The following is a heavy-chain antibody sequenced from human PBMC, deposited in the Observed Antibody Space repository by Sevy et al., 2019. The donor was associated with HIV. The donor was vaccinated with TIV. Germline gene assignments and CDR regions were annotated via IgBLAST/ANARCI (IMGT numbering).Heavy chain of an antibody. CDR1: GFTFSSYW. V-gene: IGHV3-7*01. J-gene: IGHJ4*02. Sequence: GGSLRLSCAASGFTFSSYWMTWVRQAPGKGLEWVANMRQDGSEKYYVDSVKGRFTISRDNAKNSLYLQMNSLRAEDTAVYYCARGIYGSGSRLELGYWGQGTLVTVSS. CDR2: MRQDGSEK. D-gene: IGHD3-10*01. CDR3: ARGIYGSGSRLELGY.